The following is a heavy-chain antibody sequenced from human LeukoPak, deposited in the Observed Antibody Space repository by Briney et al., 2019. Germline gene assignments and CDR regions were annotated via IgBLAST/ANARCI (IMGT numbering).Heavy chain of an antibody. J-gene: IGHJ4*02. CDR1: GYTFTTQY. D-gene: IGHD3-3*01. CDR2: INPRSGTT. CDR3: AKDPPHDFWSANFDY. V-gene: IGHV1-46*01. Sequence: ASVKVSCKASGYTFTTQYIHWVRQAPGQGLEWMGVINPRSGTTSNGQNFQGRVTMTRDTSTSTVYMELNSLRSDDTALYYCAKDPPHDFWSANFDYWGQGTRVTVSS.